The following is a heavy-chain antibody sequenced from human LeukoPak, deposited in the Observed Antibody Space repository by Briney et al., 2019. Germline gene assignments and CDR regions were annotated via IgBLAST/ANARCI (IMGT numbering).Heavy chain of an antibody. CDR2: IDWDDDK. CDR1: GFPLSTGGVR. CDR3: ARDLSGYPFDY. V-gene: IGHV2-70*04. J-gene: IGHJ4*02. D-gene: IGHD5-18*01. Sequence: SGPTLVNPTQTLTLTCTFSGFPLSTGGVRVSWIRQPPGKALEWLARIDWDDDKFYNTSPKTRLTISKDTSKNQVVLTMTNMDPVDTATYYCARDLSGYPFDYWGQGTLVTVSS.